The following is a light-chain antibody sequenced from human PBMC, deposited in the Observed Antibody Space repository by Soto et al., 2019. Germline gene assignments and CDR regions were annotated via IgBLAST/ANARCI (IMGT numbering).Light chain of an antibody. CDR2: GAF. Sequence: EIVLTQSPGTLYLSPGEIATLSCRASQSVSSSFLAWYQQKPGQAPRLLIYGAFSRATGIPDRFSGSGSGTDFTLTISRLETEDFAVYYCQQYDSSPLMFGGGTKVELK. V-gene: IGKV3-20*01. J-gene: IGKJ4*02. CDR3: QQYDSSPLM. CDR1: QSVSSSF.